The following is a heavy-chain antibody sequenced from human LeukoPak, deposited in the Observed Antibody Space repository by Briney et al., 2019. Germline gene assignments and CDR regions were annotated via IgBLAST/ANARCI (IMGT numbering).Heavy chain of an antibody. CDR1: GFSVSSNY. Sequence: GGSLRLSCAASGFSVSSNYMSWARQAPGKGLEWVSVIYSGGSTYYVDSVKGRFTISRDNSKNTLYLQMNSLRAEDTGVYYCARGVALHSDGWTPPVYWGQGTLVTVSS. D-gene: IGHD6-19*01. CDR3: ARGVALHSDGWTPPVY. V-gene: IGHV3-66*01. CDR2: IYSGGST. J-gene: IGHJ4*02.